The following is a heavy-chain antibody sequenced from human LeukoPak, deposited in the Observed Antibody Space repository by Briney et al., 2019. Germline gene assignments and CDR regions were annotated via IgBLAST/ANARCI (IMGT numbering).Heavy chain of an antibody. CDR2: INWNGGST. Sequence: GGSLRLSCAASGFTFSTYGMSWVRQAPGQGLEWVSGINWNGGSTAYADSVKGRFTISRDNAKNSLYLQMNSLRAEDTALYYCARDRSMTHFDYWGQGTLVTVSS. J-gene: IGHJ4*02. CDR1: GFTFSTYG. CDR3: ARDRSMTHFDY. V-gene: IGHV3-20*04.